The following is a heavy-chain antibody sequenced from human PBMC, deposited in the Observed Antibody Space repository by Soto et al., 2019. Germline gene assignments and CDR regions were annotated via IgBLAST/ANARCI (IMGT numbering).Heavy chain of an antibody. V-gene: IGHV1-18*01. D-gene: IGHD7-27*01. CDR3: ARHLTADRRPYFDY. Sequence: QVQLVQSGAEVKKPGASLKVSCKASGYTFTNVGISRVRQAPGQGLEWVGWISTDNGDTNYAQRLQGRVTMTTDTSTTTVYMELRSLRSDDTALYYCARHLTADRRPYFDYWGQGTLVTVSS. J-gene: IGHJ4*02. CDR1: GYTFTNVG. CDR2: ISTDNGDT.